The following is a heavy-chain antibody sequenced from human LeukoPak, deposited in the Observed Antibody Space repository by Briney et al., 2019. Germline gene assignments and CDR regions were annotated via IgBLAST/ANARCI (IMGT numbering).Heavy chain of an antibody. CDR3: AKANTIFGVVEAFDI. D-gene: IGHD3-3*01. CDR2: ISYDGSNK. CDR1: GFTFSSYA. V-gene: IGHV3-30-3*01. J-gene: IGHJ3*02. Sequence: PGGSLRLSCAASGFTFSSYAMHWVRQAPGKGLEWVAVISYDGSNKYYADSVKGRFTISRDNSKNTLYLQMNSLRAEDTAVYYCAKANTIFGVVEAFDIWGQGTMVTVSS.